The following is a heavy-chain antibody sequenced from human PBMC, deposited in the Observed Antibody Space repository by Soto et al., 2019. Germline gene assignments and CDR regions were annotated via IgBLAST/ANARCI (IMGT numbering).Heavy chain of an antibody. Sequence: ASGFTFSSYSMNWVRQAPGKGLEWVSSISSSSSTIYYADSVKGRFTISRDNAKNSLYLQMNSLRAEDTAVYYCARDRLYYDFWSGYDLYNWFDPWGQGTLVTVSS. CDR2: ISSSSSTI. D-gene: IGHD3-3*01. V-gene: IGHV3-48*01. CDR1: GFTFSSYS. CDR3: ARDRLYYDFWSGYDLYNWFDP. J-gene: IGHJ5*02.